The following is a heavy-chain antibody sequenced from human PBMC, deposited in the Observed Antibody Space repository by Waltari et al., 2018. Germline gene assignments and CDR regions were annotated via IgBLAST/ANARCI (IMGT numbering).Heavy chain of an antibody. CDR2: ISYDGSKK. V-gene: IGHV3-30*18. CDR3: AKDGFLEYLYSVFDS. D-gene: IGHD3-3*01. CDR1: GFPFWRFG. J-gene: IGHJ4*02. Sequence: QVQLVESGGGVVQPGRSLRLSCAASGFPFWRFGMHWFRQSPGKGLESVAVISYDGSKKYYADSVKGRFTISRDNSNDTLYLQMNTLRPEDTAVYYCAKDGFLEYLYSVFDSWGQGTLVSVSS.